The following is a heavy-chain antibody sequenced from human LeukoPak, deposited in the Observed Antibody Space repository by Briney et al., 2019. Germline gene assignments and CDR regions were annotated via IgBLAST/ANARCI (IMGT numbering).Heavy chain of an antibody. J-gene: IGHJ3*02. CDR3: GGSSWYRNAFDI. Sequence: GVSLRLSCAASGFTFSSYGMHWVRQAPGKGLEWVAFIRYDGSNKYYADSVKGRFTISRDNSKNTLYLQMNSLRAEDTAVYYCGGSSWYRNAFDIWGQGTMVTVSS. D-gene: IGHD6-13*01. CDR2: IRYDGSNK. V-gene: IGHV3-30*02. CDR1: GFTFSSYG.